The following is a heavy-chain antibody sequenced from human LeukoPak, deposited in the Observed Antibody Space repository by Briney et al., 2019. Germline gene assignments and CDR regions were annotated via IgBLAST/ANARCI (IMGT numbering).Heavy chain of an antibody. J-gene: IGHJ3*02. D-gene: IGHD2-8*01. CDR3: ARVLGCTNGVCHDAFDI. V-gene: IGHV3-7*01. CDR2: IKEDGGEK. CDR1: GFTFSRYW. Sequence: PGGSLRLSCAASGFTFSRYWMSWVRQAPGKGLEWVANIKEDGGEKFHVDSVKGRFTISRDNAKKSLYLQMNSLRAEDTAVYFRARVLGCTNGVCHDAFDIRGQGTVVTVSS.